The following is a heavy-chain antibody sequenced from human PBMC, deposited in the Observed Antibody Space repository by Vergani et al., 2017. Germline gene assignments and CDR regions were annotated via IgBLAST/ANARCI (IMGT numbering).Heavy chain of an antibody. J-gene: IGHJ4*02. CDR3: ARPVRLRCSSTTCFEDYFDY. D-gene: IGHD2-2*01. V-gene: IGHV1-18*01. Sequence: QAQLVQSGAEVKKPGASVRVSCKASRYPFSRYGISWVRQAPGQGLEWMGWISAYSGETRYARSLQGRVTMTTDASTNTAYMSLRSLRSDDTAIYYCARPVRLRCSSTTCFEDYFDYWGQGTLVTVSS. CDR1: RYPFSRYG. CDR2: ISAYSGET.